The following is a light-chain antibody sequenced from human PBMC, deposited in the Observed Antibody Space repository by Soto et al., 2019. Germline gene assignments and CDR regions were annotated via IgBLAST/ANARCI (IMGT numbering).Light chain of an antibody. CDR2: EDI. Sequence: QSALTQPASVSGSPGQSITISCTGTSSDVGRYNLVSWYQQYPGKAPKVMIYEDIERPSGVSDRFSGSKSGNTASLTISGLQTEDEADYYCCSYAGGTSVVFGGGTKLIVL. CDR1: SSDVGRYNL. V-gene: IGLV2-23*01. CDR3: CSYAGGTSVV. J-gene: IGLJ2*01.